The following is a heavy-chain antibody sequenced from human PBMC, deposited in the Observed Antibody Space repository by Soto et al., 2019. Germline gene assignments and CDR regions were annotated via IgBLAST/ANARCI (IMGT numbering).Heavy chain of an antibody. CDR3: ARGPLVDVAAHRPVFLSQSDF. V-gene: IGHV3-23*01. CDR1: GFTFSNHA. D-gene: IGHD6-13*01. CDR2: VNGGGDST. J-gene: IGHJ4*02. Sequence: GGSLRPSCEASGFTFSNHAMSCVRQAPGQGLEWVSAVNGGGDSTFSAGSVKGRFTISRDNSTNTVYLQMNSPTAADTAVYYCARGPLVDVAAHRPVFLSQSDFWGQGTRVTVYS.